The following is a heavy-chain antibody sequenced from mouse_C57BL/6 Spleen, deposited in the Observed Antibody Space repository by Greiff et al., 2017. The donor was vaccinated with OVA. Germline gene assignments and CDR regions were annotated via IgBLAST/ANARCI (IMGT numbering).Heavy chain of an antibody. V-gene: IGHV5-4*01. CDR2: ISDGGSYT. CDR1: GFTFSSYA. J-gene: IGHJ3*01. CDR3: ARDHGDYMFAY. D-gene: IGHD2-12*01. Sequence: EVMLVESGGGLVKPGGSLKLSCAASGFTFSSYAMSWVRQTPEKRLEWVATISDGGSYTYYPDNVKGRFTISRDNAKNNLYLQMSHLKSEDTAMYYCARDHGDYMFAYWGQGTLVTVSA.